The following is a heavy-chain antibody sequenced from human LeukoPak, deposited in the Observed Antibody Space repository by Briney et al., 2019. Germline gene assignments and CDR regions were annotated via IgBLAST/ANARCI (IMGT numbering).Heavy chain of an antibody. J-gene: IGHJ4*02. Sequence: GGSLRLSCAASGFTFSSYWMSWVRQSPGKGLEWVANINQDGSENHYVDSVKGRFTISRDNAKNSVFVQMNGLRVEDTAVYYCVRAGGGSWSDFWVQGTLVTVSS. CDR2: INQDGSEN. V-gene: IGHV3-7*01. CDR3: VRAGGGSWSDF. D-gene: IGHD6-13*01. CDR1: GFTFSSYW.